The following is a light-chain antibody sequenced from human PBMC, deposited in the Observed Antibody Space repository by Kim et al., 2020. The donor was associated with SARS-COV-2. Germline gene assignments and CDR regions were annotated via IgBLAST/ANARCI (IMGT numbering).Light chain of an antibody. CDR3: QQYNSYWT. CDR2: KAS. V-gene: IGKV1-5*03. CDR1: QSISSW. Sequence: SASVGDRVTITCRASQSISSWLAWYQQKPGKAPKLLIYKASSLESGVPSRFSGSGSGTEFTLTISSLQPDDFATYYCQQYNSYWTFGQGTKLEIK. J-gene: IGKJ1*01.